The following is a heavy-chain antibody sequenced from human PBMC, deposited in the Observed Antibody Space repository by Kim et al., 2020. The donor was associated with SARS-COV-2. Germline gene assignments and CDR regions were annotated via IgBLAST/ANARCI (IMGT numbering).Heavy chain of an antibody. CDR1: GGSFSGYY. CDR2: INHSGST. V-gene: IGHV4-34*01. J-gene: IGHJ4*01. CDR3: ARGKYSSSWYGTGPYYFD. D-gene: IGHD6-13*01. Sequence: SETLSLTCAVYGGSFSGYYWSWIRQPPGKGLEWIGEINHSGSTNYNPSLKSRVTISVDTSKNQFSLKLSSVTAADTAVYYCARGKYSSSWYGTGPYYFD.